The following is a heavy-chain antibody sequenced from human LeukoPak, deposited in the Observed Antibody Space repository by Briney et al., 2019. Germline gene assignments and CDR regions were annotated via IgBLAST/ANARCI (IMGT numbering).Heavy chain of an antibody. V-gene: IGHV4-59*01. Sequence: PSETLSLTCTVSGGSISSYYWSWIRQPPGKGLEWIGYIYYSGSTNYNPSLKSRVTISVDTSKNQFSLKLSSVTAADTAVHYCARGYDFWSGYYGPAYYYGMDVWGQGTTVTVSS. D-gene: IGHD3-3*01. J-gene: IGHJ6*02. CDR3: ARGYDFWSGYYGPAYYYGMDV. CDR1: GGSISSYY. CDR2: IYYSGST.